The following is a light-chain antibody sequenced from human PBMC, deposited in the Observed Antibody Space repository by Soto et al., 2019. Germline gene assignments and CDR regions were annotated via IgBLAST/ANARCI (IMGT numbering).Light chain of an antibody. J-gene: IGKJ1*01. Sequence: EIVLTQSPATLSSFPGDRVTLSCRASQYINTRLAWYQHRPGQAPRLLIYQTSIRAAGIPARFSASGTGTEFTLTITSLQPDDFATYYCQQYNSYSTFGPATFGQGTKVDIK. CDR3: QQYNSYSTFGPAT. V-gene: IGKV3D-15*01. CDR2: QTS. CDR1: QYINTR.